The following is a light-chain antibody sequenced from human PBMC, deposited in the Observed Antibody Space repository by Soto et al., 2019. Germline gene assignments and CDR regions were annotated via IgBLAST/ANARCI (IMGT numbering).Light chain of an antibody. Sequence: TRSPATLSLSPGERGTRSCRARQSVSSYLAWYQQKPGQAPRLLIYDASNRATGIPARFSGSGSGTDFTLTISSLEPEDFAVYYCQQRSNWPPWTFGQGTKVDIK. J-gene: IGKJ1*01. V-gene: IGKV3-11*01. CDR1: QSVSSY. CDR3: QQRSNWPPWT. CDR2: DAS.